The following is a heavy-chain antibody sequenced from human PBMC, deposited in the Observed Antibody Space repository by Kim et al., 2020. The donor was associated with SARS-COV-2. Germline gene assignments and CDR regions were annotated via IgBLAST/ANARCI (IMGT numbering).Heavy chain of an antibody. CDR1: GGSFSGYY. CDR3: ARVYQLLYVRFLGWFDP. Sequence: SETLSLTCAVYGGSFSGYYWSWIRQPPGKGLEWIGEINHSGSTNYNPSLKSRVTISVDTSKNQFSLKLSSVTAADTAVYYCARVYQLLYVRFLGWFDPWGQGTLVTVSS. J-gene: IGHJ5*02. D-gene: IGHD2-2*02. V-gene: IGHV4-34*01. CDR2: INHSGST.